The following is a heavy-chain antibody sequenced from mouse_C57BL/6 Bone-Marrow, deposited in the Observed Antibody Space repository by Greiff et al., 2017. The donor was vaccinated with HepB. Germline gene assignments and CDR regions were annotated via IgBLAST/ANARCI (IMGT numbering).Heavy chain of an antibody. V-gene: IGHV1-64*01. D-gene: IGHD4-1*01. CDR1: GYTFTSYW. CDR3: ARVDLTPWFAY. CDR2: IHPNSGST. Sequence: VKLQQPGAELVKPGASVKLSCKASGYTFTSYWMHWVKQRPGQGLEWIGMIHPNSGSTNYNEKFKSKATLTVDKSSSTAYMQLSSLTSEDSAVYYCARVDLTPWFAYWGQGTLVTVSA. J-gene: IGHJ3*01.